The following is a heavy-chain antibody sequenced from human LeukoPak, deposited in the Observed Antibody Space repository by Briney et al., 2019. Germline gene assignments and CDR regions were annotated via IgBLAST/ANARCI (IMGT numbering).Heavy chain of an antibody. CDR1: GFTFSDYD. Sequence: LSGGSLRLSCAASGFTFSDYDMHWVRQATGKGLEWGSAIGTAGDTYYTGSVKGRFTISRENAKNSLYLQMNSLRAGDTAVYYCARVAKERVGGVYYFDYWGQGTLVTVSS. V-gene: IGHV3-13*01. CDR2: IGTAGDT. D-gene: IGHD1-1*01. CDR3: ARVAKERVGGVYYFDY. J-gene: IGHJ4*02.